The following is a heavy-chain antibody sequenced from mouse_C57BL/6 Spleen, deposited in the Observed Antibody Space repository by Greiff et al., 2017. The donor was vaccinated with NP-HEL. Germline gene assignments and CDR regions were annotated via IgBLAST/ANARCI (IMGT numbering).Heavy chain of an antibody. CDR1: GFNIKDDY. D-gene: IGHD2-5*01. CDR3: TFAYYSNHGFAY. CDR2: IDPENGDT. Sequence: EVQLQQSGAELVRPGASVKLSCTASGFNIKDDYMHWVKQRPEQGLEWIGWIDPENGDTEYASKFQGKATITADTSSNTAYLQLSSLTSEDTAVYYCTFAYYSNHGFAYWGQGTLVTVSA. J-gene: IGHJ3*01. V-gene: IGHV14-4*01.